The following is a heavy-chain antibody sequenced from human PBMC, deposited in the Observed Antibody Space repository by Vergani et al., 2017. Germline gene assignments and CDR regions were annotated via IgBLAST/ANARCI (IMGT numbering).Heavy chain of an antibody. CDR2: IIPIFGTA. J-gene: IGHJ5*02. Sequence: QVQLVQSGAEVQKPGSSVKVSCKASGGTFSNSAFNWVRQAPGQGLEWMGGIIPIFGTANYAQKFQGRVTITADESTSTAYMELSSLRSEDTAVYYCARGPGGEWLRLGNWFDPWGQGTLVTVSS. CDR3: ARGPGGEWLRLGNWFDP. V-gene: IGHV1-69*01. CDR1: GGTFSNSA. D-gene: IGHD5-12*01.